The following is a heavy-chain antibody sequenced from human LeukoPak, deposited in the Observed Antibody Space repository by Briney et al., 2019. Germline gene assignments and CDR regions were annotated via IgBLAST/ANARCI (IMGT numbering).Heavy chain of an antibody. V-gene: IGHV4-59*12. CDR1: GGSISSYY. Sequence: SETLSLTCTVSGGSISSYYWSWIRQPPGKGLEWIGYIYYSGSTNYNPSLKSRVTISVDTSKNQFSLKLSSVTAADTAVYYCARSIGDFWSGYRQTFDYWGQGTLVTVSS. J-gene: IGHJ4*02. CDR3: ARSIGDFWSGYRQTFDY. CDR2: IYYSGST. D-gene: IGHD3-3*01.